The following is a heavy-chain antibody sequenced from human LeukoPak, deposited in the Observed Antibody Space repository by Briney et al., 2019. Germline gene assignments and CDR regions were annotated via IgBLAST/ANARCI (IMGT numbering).Heavy chain of an antibody. J-gene: IGHJ5*02. CDR3: ARRGYCSSTSCSEYWFDP. Sequence: KSSETLSLTCTVSGGSISSRSYYWGWIRQPPGKGLEWIGNIYYSGSTYYNPSLKSRVTISVDTSKNQFSLRLSSVTAADTAVYYCARRGYCSSTSCSEYWFDPWGQGTLVTVSS. V-gene: IGHV4-39*07. CDR1: GGSISSRSYY. D-gene: IGHD2-2*01. CDR2: IYYSGST.